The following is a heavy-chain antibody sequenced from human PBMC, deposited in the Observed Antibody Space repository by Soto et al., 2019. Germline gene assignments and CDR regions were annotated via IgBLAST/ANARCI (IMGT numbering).Heavy chain of an antibody. J-gene: IGHJ4*02. V-gene: IGHV1-2*04. CDR1: GYTFTGYY. D-gene: IGHD3-10*01. CDR2: INPNSGGT. Sequence: GASVKVSCKASGYTFTGYYMHGVRQAPGQGLERRGWINPNSGGTNYAQKFQGWVTMTRDTSISTAYMELSRLRSDDTAVYYCARGHHITMVRGVIKYYFDYWGQGTLVTVSS. CDR3: ARGHHITMVRGVIKYYFDY.